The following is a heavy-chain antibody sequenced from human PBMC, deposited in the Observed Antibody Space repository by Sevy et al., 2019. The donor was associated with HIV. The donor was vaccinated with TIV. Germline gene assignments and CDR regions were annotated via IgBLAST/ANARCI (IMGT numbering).Heavy chain of an antibody. CDR3: ARGMATTNDAFDI. J-gene: IGHJ3*02. D-gene: IGHD1-1*01. V-gene: IGHV3-53*01. CDR1: GFTVSSNY. Sequence: GGSLRLSCAASGFTVSSNYMSWVRQAPGKGLEWVSVIYSGGSTYYADSVKGRFTISRDNSKNTLYLQMNSLRAEDTGVYYCARGMATTNDAFDIWGQGTMVTVSS. CDR2: IYSGGST.